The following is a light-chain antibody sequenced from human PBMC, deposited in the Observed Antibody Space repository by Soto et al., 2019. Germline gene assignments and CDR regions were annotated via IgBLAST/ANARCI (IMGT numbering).Light chain of an antibody. Sequence: QSVLTQPPSVSAAPGQKVTISCSGSSSNIGNNYVSWYQQLPGTAPKLLIYDNNKRPSGIPDRFSGSKSGTSATLGITGLQTGDEADYYCGTWDNSLSAYVFGNGTKLT. CDR3: GTWDNSLSAYV. CDR2: DNN. J-gene: IGLJ1*01. CDR1: SSNIGNNY. V-gene: IGLV1-51*01.